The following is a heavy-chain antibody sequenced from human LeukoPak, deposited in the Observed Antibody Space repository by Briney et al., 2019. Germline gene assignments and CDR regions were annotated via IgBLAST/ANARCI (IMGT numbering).Heavy chain of an antibody. CDR3: ARHGCGGSCYYRRLVGATKGEGAFDI. CDR2: ISSSSSYI. D-gene: IGHD2-15*01. J-gene: IGHJ3*02. CDR1: GFTFSSYS. Sequence: GGSLRLSCAASGFTFSSYSMNWVRQAPGKGLEWVSSISSSSSYIYYADSVKGRFTISRDNAKNSLYLQMNSLRAEDTAVYYCARHGCGGSCYYRRLVGATKGEGAFDIWGQGTMVTVSS. V-gene: IGHV3-21*01.